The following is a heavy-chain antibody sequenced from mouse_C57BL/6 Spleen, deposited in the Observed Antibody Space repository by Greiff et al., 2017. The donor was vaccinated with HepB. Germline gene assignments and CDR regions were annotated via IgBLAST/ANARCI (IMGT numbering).Heavy chain of an antibody. Sequence: EVQLVESGGGLVKPGGSLKLSCAASGFTFSDYGMHWVRQAPEKGLEWVAYISSGSSTIYYADTVKGRFTISRDNAKNTLFLQMTSLRSEDTAMYYCARKRAYYSNLDYWGQGTTLTVSS. D-gene: IGHD2-5*01. CDR2: ISSGSSTI. J-gene: IGHJ2*01. CDR3: ARKRAYYSNLDY. CDR1: GFTFSDYG. V-gene: IGHV5-17*01.